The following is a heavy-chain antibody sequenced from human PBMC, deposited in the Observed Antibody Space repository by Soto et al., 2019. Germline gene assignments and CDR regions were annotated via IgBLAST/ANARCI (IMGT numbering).Heavy chain of an antibody. CDR3: ARDSMVRGLSYGMDV. CDR2: IYYSGGT. D-gene: IGHD3-10*01. CDR1: GGSISSYY. J-gene: IGHJ6*02. V-gene: IGHV4-59*01. Sequence: PSETLSLTCTVSGGSISSYYWSWIRQPPGKGLEWIGYIYYSGGTNYNPSLKSRVTISVDTSKNQFSLKLSSVTAADTAVYYCARDSMVRGLSYGMDVWGQGTTVTVSS.